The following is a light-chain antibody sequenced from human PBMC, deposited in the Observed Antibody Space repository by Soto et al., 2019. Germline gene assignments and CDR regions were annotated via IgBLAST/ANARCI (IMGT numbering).Light chain of an antibody. CDR2: GAS. Sequence: EILMTQSPATLSVSPGERATLSCRASQSLSRNLAWYQQKTGQAPRLLIYGASTRASGIPARFSGSGSGTECTHSISTLHSEDFALYYCQHYNDWPPSFTFGPGTKVDL. CDR1: QSLSRN. CDR3: QHYNDWPPSFT. J-gene: IGKJ3*01. V-gene: IGKV3D-15*01.